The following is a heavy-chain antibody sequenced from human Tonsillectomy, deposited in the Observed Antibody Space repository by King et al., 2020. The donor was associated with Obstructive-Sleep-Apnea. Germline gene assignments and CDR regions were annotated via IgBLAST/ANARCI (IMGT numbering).Heavy chain of an antibody. J-gene: IGHJ3*02. CDR2: IKKKSDGGTT. CDR1: GFTVSNAW. Sequence: QLVQSGGGLVKPGGSLRLSCAASGFTVSNAWMSWVRQAPGKGLEWVGRIKKKSDGGTTDYAAPVKVRFTISRDDSKNTLYLQMNSLKTEDTAVYYCTGDYDILTGYYYGAFDIWGQGTMVTVSS. D-gene: IGHD3-9*01. V-gene: IGHV3-15*01. CDR3: TGDYDILTGYYYGAFDI.